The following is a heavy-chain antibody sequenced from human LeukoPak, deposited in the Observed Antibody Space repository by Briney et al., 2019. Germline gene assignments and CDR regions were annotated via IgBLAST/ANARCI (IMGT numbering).Heavy chain of an antibody. Sequence: PGGSLRLSCAASGFTFDDYAMHWDRQAPGKGLEWVSGISWNSGSIGYADSVKGRFTISRDNAKNSLYLQMNSLRAEDTALYYCAKTYDNQLLWGGWFDPWGQGTLVTVSS. CDR3: AKTYDNQLLWGGWFDP. CDR1: GFTFDDYA. V-gene: IGHV3-9*01. J-gene: IGHJ5*02. CDR2: ISWNSGSI. D-gene: IGHD2-2*01.